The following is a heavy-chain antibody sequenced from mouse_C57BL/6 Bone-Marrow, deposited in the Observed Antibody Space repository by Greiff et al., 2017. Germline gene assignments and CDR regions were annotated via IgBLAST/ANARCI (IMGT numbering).Heavy chain of an antibody. CDR3: ARQGVTTWFAY. J-gene: IGHJ3*01. Sequence: EVQLVESGGGLVQPGGSLKLSCAASGFTFSDYYMYWVRQTPEKRLEWVAYISNGGGSTYYPDTVKGRFTISRDNAKNTLYLQMSRLKSEDTAMYYCARQGVTTWFAYWGQGTLVTVSA. V-gene: IGHV5-12*01. CDR2: ISNGGGST. D-gene: IGHD2-2*01. CDR1: GFTFSDYY.